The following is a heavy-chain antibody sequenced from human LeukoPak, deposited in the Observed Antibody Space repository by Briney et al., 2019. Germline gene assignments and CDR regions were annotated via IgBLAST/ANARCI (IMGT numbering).Heavy chain of an antibody. D-gene: IGHD2-8*01. V-gene: IGHV4-59*01. CDR2: IYYSGST. CDR1: GGSISSYY. Sequence: SETLSLTCTVSGGSISSYYWSWIRQPPGKGLEWIGYIYYSGSTNYNPSLKSRVTISVDTSKNQFSLKLSSVTAADTAVYYCARDPNGPTGAFDYWGQGTLVTVSS. J-gene: IGHJ4*02. CDR3: ARDPNGPTGAFDY.